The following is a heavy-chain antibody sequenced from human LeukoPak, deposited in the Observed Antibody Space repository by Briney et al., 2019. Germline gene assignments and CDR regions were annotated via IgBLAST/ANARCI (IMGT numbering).Heavy chain of an antibody. D-gene: IGHD5-18*01. CDR3: ARGVGGYSYGLGAYWFDP. CDR1: RYTFPSYD. J-gene: IGHJ5*02. V-gene: IGHV1-8*01. Sequence: GASVKVSCKASRYTFPSYDINWVRPATGQGLEWMGWMNPNSGNTGYAQKFQGRVTMTRNTSISTAYMELSSLRSEDTAVYYGARGVGGYSYGLGAYWFDPWGQGTLVTVSS. CDR2: MNPNSGNT.